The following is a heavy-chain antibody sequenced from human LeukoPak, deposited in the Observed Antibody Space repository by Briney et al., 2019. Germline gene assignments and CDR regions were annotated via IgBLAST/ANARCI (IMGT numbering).Heavy chain of an antibody. V-gene: IGHV4-39*07. D-gene: IGHD3-10*01. CDR3: ARDRRGVGSVNWFDP. Sequence: PSETLSLTCTVSGGSISSSSYYWGWIRQPPGKGLEWIGEIRHSGSTNYNPSLKSRVTISEDTSKNQFSLKLSSVTAADTAVYYCARDRRGVGSVNWFDPWGQGTLVTVSS. CDR2: IRHSGST. J-gene: IGHJ5*02. CDR1: GGSISSSSYY.